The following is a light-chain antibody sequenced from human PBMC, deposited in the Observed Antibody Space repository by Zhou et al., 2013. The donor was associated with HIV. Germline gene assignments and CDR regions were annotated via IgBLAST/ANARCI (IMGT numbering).Light chain of an antibody. J-gene: IGKJ4*01. Sequence: EIVMTQSPATLSVSPGERATLSCRASQSVSSNLAWYQQKPGQAPRLLIYGASTRATGIPARFSGSGSGTEFTLTISSLQSEDFAVYYCHQYDNWGSFGGGTKVEIK. CDR2: GAS. CDR1: QSVSSN. CDR3: HQYDNWGS. V-gene: IGKV3-15*01.